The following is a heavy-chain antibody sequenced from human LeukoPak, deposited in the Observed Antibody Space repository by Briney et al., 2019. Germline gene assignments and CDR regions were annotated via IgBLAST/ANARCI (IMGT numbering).Heavy chain of an antibody. Sequence: SETLSLTCTVSGGSISNFYWSWIRLPPGKGLEWIGYIYSSGSTNYNPSLKSRVSISVDTSKNQFSLKLSSVTTADTAVYYCARGVDYGDFLPLIRHYFDYWGQGTLVTVSS. CDR2: IYSSGST. CDR1: GGSISNFY. CDR3: ARGVDYGDFLPLIRHYFDY. J-gene: IGHJ4*02. D-gene: IGHD4-17*01. V-gene: IGHV4-59*01.